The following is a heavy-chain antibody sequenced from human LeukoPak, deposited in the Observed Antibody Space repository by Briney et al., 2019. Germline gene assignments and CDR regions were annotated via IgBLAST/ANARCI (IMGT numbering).Heavy chain of an antibody. J-gene: IGHJ3*02. CDR1: GFTYSSYG. D-gene: IGHD1-26*01. CDR2: ISGSGSRT. V-gene: IGHV3-23*01. Sequence: SGGCLRLSCAASGFTYSSYGMTWVRQAPGKGLEWVSGISGSGSRTDYADSVKGRFTISRDNAKNTLYLQMNSLRAEDTAAYYCAKGSREWELLDAFDIWGEGTMVNVSA. CDR3: AKGSREWELLDAFDI.